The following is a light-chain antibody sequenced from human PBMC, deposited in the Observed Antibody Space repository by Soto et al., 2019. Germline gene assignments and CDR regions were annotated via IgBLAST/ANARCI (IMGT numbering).Light chain of an antibody. CDR1: KXDIGSYDY. Sequence: QSVLTQPASVSASPGQSITISCTGGKXDIGSYDYVSWYQQHPGKAPKLIIYGVSNRPSGTSDRFSGSKSGNTASLTISGLQADDEADYYCSSSTSSNTLVFGGGTKITVL. J-gene: IGLJ3*02. V-gene: IGLV2-14*01. CDR2: GVS. CDR3: SSSTSSNTLV.